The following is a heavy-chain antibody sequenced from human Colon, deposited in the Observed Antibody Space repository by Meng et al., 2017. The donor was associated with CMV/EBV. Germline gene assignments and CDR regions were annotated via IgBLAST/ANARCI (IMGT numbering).Heavy chain of an antibody. CDR3: ARDVTMTTITSYGMDV. V-gene: IGHV4-30-4*08. CDR2: IYYSGTT. Sequence: LRLSCTVSGGSVNSNNYYWSWIRQPPGKGLEWIGHIYYSGTTYYNPSLKSRVTISIETSKNEFSLRLSSVTAADTAVYYCARDVTMTTITSYGMDVWGQGTTVTVSS. CDR1: GGSVNSNNYY. J-gene: IGHJ6*02. D-gene: IGHD4-11*01.